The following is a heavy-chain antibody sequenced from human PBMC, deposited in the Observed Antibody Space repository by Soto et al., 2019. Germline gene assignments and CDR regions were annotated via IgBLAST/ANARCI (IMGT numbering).Heavy chain of an antibody. CDR1: GYTFTGYY. CDR3: ARDRYCSGGSCPSYYGMDV. V-gene: IGHV1-2*04. D-gene: IGHD2-15*01. Sequence: GASVKVSCKASGYTFTGYYMHWVRQAPGQGLEWMGWINPNSGGTNYAQKFQGWVTMTRDTSISTAYMELSRLRSDETAVYYCARDRYCSGGSCPSYYGMDVWSKGTTVTVSS. CDR2: INPNSGGT. J-gene: IGHJ6*04.